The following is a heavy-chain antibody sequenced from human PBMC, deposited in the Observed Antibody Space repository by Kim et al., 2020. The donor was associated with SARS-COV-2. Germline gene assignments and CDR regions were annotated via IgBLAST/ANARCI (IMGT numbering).Heavy chain of an antibody. V-gene: IGHV4-59*01. J-gene: IGHJ4*02. CDR1: GGSMRNLY. D-gene: IGHD1-1*01. CDR3: ARARDGYNYDFDL. CDR2: VFHGVGP. Sequence: SETLSLKCTVSGGSMRNLYWNWIRQTPGKGLEWIGYVFHGVGPNYNPSLQHRVTIALDASTNQFSMSLTSVTAADTAVYFCARARDGYNYDFDLWGQGTL.